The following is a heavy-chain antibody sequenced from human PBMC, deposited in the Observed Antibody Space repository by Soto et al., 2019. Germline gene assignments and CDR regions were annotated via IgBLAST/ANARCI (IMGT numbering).Heavy chain of an antibody. CDR3: ARDYVVVAAQRAFDI. V-gene: IGHV3-21*01. CDR1: GFTFSSYS. D-gene: IGHD2-15*01. CDR2: ISSSSSYI. J-gene: IGHJ3*02. Sequence: GGSLRLSCAASGFTFSSYSMNWVRQAPGKGLEWVSSISSSSSYIYYADSVKGRFTISRDNAKNSLYLQMNSLRAEDTAVYYCARDYVVVAAQRAFDIWGEGTMVTVSS.